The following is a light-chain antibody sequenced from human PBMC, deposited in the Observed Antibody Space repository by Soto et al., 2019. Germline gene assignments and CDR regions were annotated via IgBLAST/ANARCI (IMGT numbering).Light chain of an antibody. J-gene: IGKJ1*01. CDR3: QQYGSAPLT. CDR1: LTVTNNY. Sequence: EIVLTHSPDTLSLSPGERATLSCRASLTVTNNYLAWYQQKAGQAPRLVIYDASTRATGIPDRFSASGSGTDFTLTISRLEPEDFAVYFCQQYGSAPLTFGQGTKVEVK. V-gene: IGKV3-20*01. CDR2: DAS.